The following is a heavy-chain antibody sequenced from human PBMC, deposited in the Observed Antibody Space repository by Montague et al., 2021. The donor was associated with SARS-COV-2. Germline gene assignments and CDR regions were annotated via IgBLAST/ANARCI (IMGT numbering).Heavy chain of an antibody. CDR3: ARTPTRPLSLDS. CDR2: VTTSGAT. D-gene: IGHD6-6*01. CDR1: GGPITGFS. V-gene: IGHV4-4*07. Sequence: SETLSLTCAVSGGPITGFSWSWVRQPAGKGLEWIGRVTTSGATNXXPSLRSRVTMSVDTSKNQFSLNLNSVTAADTAIYYCARTPTRPLSLDSWGQGTLVTVSS. J-gene: IGHJ4*02.